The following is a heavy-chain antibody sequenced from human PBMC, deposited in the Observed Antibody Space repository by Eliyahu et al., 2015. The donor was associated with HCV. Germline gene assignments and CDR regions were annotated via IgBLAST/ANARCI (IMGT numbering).Heavy chain of an antibody. CDR2: ISSSSSII. Sequence: EVQLVESGGGLVQRGGSLXXSCGAXGFPFGSYSMNWVRQAPGKGLEWVSYISSSSSIIDYADSVKGRFTISRDDAKNSLYLQMNSLRAEDTAVYYCARDRDWAFDYWGQGTLVTVSS. D-gene: IGHD2-21*01. CDR3: ARDRDWAFDY. V-gene: IGHV3-48*04. J-gene: IGHJ4*02. CDR1: GFPFGSYS.